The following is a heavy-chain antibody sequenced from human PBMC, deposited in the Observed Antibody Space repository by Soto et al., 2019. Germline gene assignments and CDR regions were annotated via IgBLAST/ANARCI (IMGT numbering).Heavy chain of an antibody. CDR1: GFTFSNYW. D-gene: IGHD2-21*01. CDR2: IKQDRSEK. J-gene: IGHJ4*02. V-gene: IGHV3-7*01. Sequence: GGSLRLSCAASGFTFSNYWRSWVRQAPEKGLQWVANIKQDRSEKYYVDSVKGRFTISRDNAKNSLYLQMSSLRAEDTAIYYCARRLYSRGVGYFDYWGKGT. CDR3: ARRLYSRGVGYFDY.